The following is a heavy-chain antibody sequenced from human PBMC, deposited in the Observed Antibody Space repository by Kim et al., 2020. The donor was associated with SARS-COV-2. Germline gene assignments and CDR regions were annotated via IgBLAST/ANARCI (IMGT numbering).Heavy chain of an antibody. CDR2: DDK. V-gene: IGHV2-5*01. D-gene: IGHD4-4*01. Sequence: DDKRYSPSLKSRLTITKDTSKTQVVLTMTNMDPVDTATYYCAHRTVTTDYWGQGTLVTVSS. J-gene: IGHJ4*02. CDR3: AHRTVTTDY.